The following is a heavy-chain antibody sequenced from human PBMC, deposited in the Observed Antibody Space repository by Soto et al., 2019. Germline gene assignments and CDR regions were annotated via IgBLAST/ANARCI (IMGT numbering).Heavy chain of an antibody. Sequence: SETLSLTCTVSGGSISSNYWSWIRQPPGKGLEWIGYIYYSGSTNYNPSLKSRVTISVDTSKNQFSLKLSSVTAADTAVYYCARVWGGAFDIWGQGIMGTGSS. CDR3: ARVWGGAFDI. CDR2: IYYSGST. V-gene: IGHV4-59*01. J-gene: IGHJ3*02. D-gene: IGHD3-10*01. CDR1: GGSISSNY.